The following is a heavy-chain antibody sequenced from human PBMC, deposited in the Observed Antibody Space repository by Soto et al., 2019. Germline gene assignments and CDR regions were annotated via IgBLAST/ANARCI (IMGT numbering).Heavy chain of an antibody. CDR2: IWYDGSNK. V-gene: IGHV3-33*01. CDR3: AREPLRDYYYYYGMDV. Sequence: QVQLVESGGGVVQPGRSLRLSCAASGFTFSSYGMHWVRQAPGKGLEWVAVIWYDGSNKYYADSVKGRFTISRDNSKNTLYLKMNSQRAEDTAVYYCAREPLRDYYYYYGMDVWGQGTTVTVS. J-gene: IGHJ6*02. CDR1: GFTFSSYG.